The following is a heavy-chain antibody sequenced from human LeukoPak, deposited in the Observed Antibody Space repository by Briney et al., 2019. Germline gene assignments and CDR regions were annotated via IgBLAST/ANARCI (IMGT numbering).Heavy chain of an antibody. CDR2: IYSGGST. D-gene: IGHD3-3*01. CDR1: GFTVSSNY. CDR3: ASLWSLNGDFDY. V-gene: IGHV3-66*01. Sequence: GGSLRLSCAASGFTVSSNYMGWVRQAPGKGLEWVSVIYSGGSTYYADSVKGRFTISRDNSKNTLYLQMNSLRAEDTAVYYCASLWSLNGDFDYWGQGTLVTVSS. J-gene: IGHJ4*02.